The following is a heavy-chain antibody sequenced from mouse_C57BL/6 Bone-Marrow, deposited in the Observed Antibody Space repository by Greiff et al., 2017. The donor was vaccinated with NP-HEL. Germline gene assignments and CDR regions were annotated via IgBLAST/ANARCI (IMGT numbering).Heavy chain of an antibody. CDR1: GFTFSSYA. J-gene: IGHJ4*01. CDR2: ISDGGSYT. V-gene: IGHV5-4*01. Sequence: EVMLVESGGGLVKPGGSLKLSCAASGFTFSSYAMSWVRQTPEKRLEWVATISDGGSYTNYPDNVKGRFTISRDNAKNNLYLQMSHLKSEDTAMYYCARDGLRRDNYWGQGTSVTVSS. CDR3: ARDGLRRDNY. D-gene: IGHD2-4*01.